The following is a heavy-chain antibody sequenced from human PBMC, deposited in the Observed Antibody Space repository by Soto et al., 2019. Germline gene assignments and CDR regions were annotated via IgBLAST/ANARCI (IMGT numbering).Heavy chain of an antibody. CDR3: ARRRFFGSWWFDP. J-gene: IGHJ5*02. V-gene: IGHV4-34*01. CDR1: GGSFSGYY. CDR2: INHSGST. Sequence: QVQLQQWGAGLLKPSETLSLTCAVYGGSFSGYYWSWIRQPPGKGLEWIGEINHSGSTNYNPSLKSRVTISVDTSKNQFSLKLSSVTAADTAVYYCARRRFFGSWWFDPWGQGTLVTVSS. D-gene: IGHD3-3*01.